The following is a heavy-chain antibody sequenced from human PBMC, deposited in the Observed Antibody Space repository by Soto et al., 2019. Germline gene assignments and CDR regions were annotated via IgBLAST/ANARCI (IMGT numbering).Heavy chain of an antibody. J-gene: IGHJ4*02. CDR3: ARDSNLAEMAAYYFDY. Sequence: GGSLRLSCAASGFTFSSYGMHWVRQAPGKGLEWVAVIWYDGSNKYYADSVKGRFTISRDNSKNTLYLPMNSLRAEDTAVYYCARDSNLAEMAAYYFDYWGQGTLVTVSS. CDR2: IWYDGSNK. V-gene: IGHV3-33*01. D-gene: IGHD6-19*01. CDR1: GFTFSSYG.